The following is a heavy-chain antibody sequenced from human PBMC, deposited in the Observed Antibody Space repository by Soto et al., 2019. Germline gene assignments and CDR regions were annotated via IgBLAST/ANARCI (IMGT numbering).Heavy chain of an antibody. CDR1: GGSISSSSYY. J-gene: IGHJ5*02. CDR2: IYYSGST. Sequence: QLQLQESGPGLVKPSETLSLTCTVSGGSISSSSYYWGWIRQPPGKGLEWIGSIYYSGSTYYNPSLKSRVTISVDTSKNQFSLKLSSVTAADTAVYYCARSQAAAGTFDFPWGQGTLVTVSS. D-gene: IGHD6-13*01. CDR3: ARSQAAAGTFDFP. V-gene: IGHV4-39*01.